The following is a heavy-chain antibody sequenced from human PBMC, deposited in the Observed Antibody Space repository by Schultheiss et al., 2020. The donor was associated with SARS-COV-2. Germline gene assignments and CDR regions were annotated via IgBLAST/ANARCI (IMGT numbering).Heavy chain of an antibody. V-gene: IGHV4-4*08. J-gene: IGHJ4*02. CDR3: ARLRDWNFIVDY. CDR2: IYTSGST. CDR1: GGSISSYY. Sequence: SETLSPTCTVSGGSISSYYWSWIRQPPGKGLEWIGRIYTSGSTNYNPTLKSRVTISVDTSKNQFSLKLSSVTAADTAVYYCARLRDWNFIVDYWGQGTLVTVSS. D-gene: IGHD1-7*01.